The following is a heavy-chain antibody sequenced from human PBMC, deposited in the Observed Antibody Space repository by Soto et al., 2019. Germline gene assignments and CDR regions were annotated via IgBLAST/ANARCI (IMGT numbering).Heavy chain of an antibody. Sequence: QVQLQESGPGLVRPSETLSLTCTGSGGSISSYYWSWIRQPPGKGLECIGYIYNSGSTNYNPSLKSRVTISVDTSKNQVSLKLSSVTAADTAMYYCAYGDSRGPFDSWGQGTLVTVSS. CDR2: IYNSGST. V-gene: IGHV4-59*01. CDR3: AYGDSRGPFDS. CDR1: GGSISSYY. J-gene: IGHJ4*02. D-gene: IGHD4-17*01.